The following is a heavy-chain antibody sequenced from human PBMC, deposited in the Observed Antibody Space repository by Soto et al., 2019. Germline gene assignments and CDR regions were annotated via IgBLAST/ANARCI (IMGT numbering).Heavy chain of an antibody. D-gene: IGHD2-2*01. Sequence: QVQLVESGGGVVQPGRSLRLSCAASGFSFSSYGMHWVRQAPGKGLEWVAVIWYDGTNRYYADSVKGRFTISRDNSKNTLYLQMNRLTAEDTPGYNCARGMYCISTSCYRPFYCYYYGMDVWGQGTTVTVSS. CDR1: GFSFSSYG. CDR3: ARGMYCISTSCYRPFYCYYYGMDV. CDR2: IWYDGTNR. J-gene: IGHJ6*02. V-gene: IGHV3-33*01.